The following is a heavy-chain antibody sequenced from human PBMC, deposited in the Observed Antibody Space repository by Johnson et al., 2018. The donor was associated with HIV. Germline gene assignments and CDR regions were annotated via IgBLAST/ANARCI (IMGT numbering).Heavy chain of an antibody. CDR2: IGTAGDT. V-gene: IGHV3-13*01. Sequence: VQLVESGGGVVQPGRSLRLSCAASGFTFSSYAMHWVRQATGKGLEWVSPIGTAGDTYYPGSVKGRFTISRENAKNSLYLQMNSLGAGDTAVYYCAPPWRRSRGAGFDILGQGKMFIVSS. CDR3: APPWRRSRGAGFDI. J-gene: IGHJ3*02. CDR1: GFTFSSYA. D-gene: IGHD1-26*01.